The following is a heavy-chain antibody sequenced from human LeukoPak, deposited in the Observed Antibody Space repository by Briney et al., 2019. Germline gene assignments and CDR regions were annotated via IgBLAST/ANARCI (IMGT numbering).Heavy chain of an antibody. CDR3: ASASYGITGTLGP. D-gene: IGHD1-7*01. CDR1: GFTISDYY. J-gene: IGHJ5*02. Sequence: PGGSLRLSCAASGFTISDYYMSWIRQAPGKGREWVSYISNSGSIIFYADPVKGRFTISRDNAKNSLYLQMNSLRAEDTAVYYCASASYGITGTLGPWGQGTLVTVSS. V-gene: IGHV3-11*01. CDR2: ISNSGSII.